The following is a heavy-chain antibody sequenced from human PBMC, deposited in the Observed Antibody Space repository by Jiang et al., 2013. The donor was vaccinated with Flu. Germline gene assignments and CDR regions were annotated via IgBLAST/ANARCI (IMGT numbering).Heavy chain of an antibody. D-gene: IGHD2-2*01. CDR1: GYTFTGYY. V-gene: IGHV1-69*01. J-gene: IGHJ5*02. CDR3: ARLIVVVPAAIFWFDP. Sequence: SCKASGYTFTGYYMHWVRQAPGQGLEWMGGIIPIFGTANYAQKFQGRVTITADESTSTAYMELSSLRSEDTAVYYCARLIVVVPAAIFWFDPWGQGTLVTVSS. CDR2: IIPIFGTA.